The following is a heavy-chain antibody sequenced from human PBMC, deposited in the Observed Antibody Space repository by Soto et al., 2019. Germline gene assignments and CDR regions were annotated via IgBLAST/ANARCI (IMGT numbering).Heavy chain of an antibody. Sequence: QVQLVQSGDEVKKPGASVKVSCKASGYIFVNYGIAWVRQAPGQGLEWMGWISPYTGNTHSATKVQGRLTMTTDTPPNTACMDLGSLTSADPAVYYLVMVDNYLTPTPQVVWGQGTRVTVS. CDR1: GYIFVNYG. CDR3: VMVDNYLTPTPQVV. V-gene: IGHV1-18*01. CDR2: ISPYTGNT. J-gene: IGHJ6*02. D-gene: IGHD3-22*01.